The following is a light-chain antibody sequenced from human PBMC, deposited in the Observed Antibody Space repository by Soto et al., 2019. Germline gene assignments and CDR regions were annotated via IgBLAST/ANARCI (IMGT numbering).Light chain of an antibody. CDR3: SSYTTSNTPLYV. J-gene: IGLJ1*01. V-gene: IGLV2-14*01. CDR2: EVS. CDR1: SSDTAGYNY. Sequence: QSALTQPASVSGSPGQSITISCTGTSSDTAGYNYVSWYQQHPGKAPKLMIYEVSNRPSGVSNRFSGSQSGNTASLTISGLQAEDEANYYCSSYTTSNTPLYVFVTGTKLTVL.